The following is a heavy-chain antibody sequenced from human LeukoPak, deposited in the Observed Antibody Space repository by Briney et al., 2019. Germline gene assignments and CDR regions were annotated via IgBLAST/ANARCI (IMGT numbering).Heavy chain of an antibody. CDR2: MNPNSGNT. D-gene: IGHD2-2*02. V-gene: IGHV1-8*01. Sequence: ASVKVSCKASGYTFTSYDINWVRQATGQGLEWMGWMNPNSGNTGYAQKFQGRVTMTRNTSISTAYVELSSLRSEDTAVYYCARVLGKRYCSSTSCYTFDYWGQGTLVTVSS. CDR3: ARVLGKRYCSSTSCYTFDY. J-gene: IGHJ4*02. CDR1: GYTFTSYD.